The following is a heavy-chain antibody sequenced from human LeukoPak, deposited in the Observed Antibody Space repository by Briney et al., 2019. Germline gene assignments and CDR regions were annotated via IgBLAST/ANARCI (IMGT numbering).Heavy chain of an antibody. CDR1: GGSISSYY. CDR3: ARAYSSGWYTMDV. V-gene: IGHV4-59*01. CDR2: IYYSGST. Sequence: SETLSLTCTVSGGSISSYYWSWIRQPPGKGLEWIGYIYYSGSTNYNPSLKSRVTISVDTSKNQFSLKLSSVTAADTAVYYCARAYSSGWYTMDVWGKGTTVTVSS. J-gene: IGHJ6*04. D-gene: IGHD6-19*01.